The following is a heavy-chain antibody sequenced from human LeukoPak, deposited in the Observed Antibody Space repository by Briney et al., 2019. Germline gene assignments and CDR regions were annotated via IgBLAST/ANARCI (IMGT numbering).Heavy chain of an antibody. Sequence: SVKVSCKASGGTFSSYAISWVRQAPGQGLEWMGGIIPILGIANYAQKFQGRVTITADKSTSTAYMELSSLRSEDTAVYYCARVMGPLRYFDWLPPDYWGQGTLVTVSS. V-gene: IGHV1-69*04. CDR3: ARVMGPLRYFDWLPPDY. CDR2: IIPILGIA. CDR1: GGTFSSYA. J-gene: IGHJ4*02. D-gene: IGHD3-9*01.